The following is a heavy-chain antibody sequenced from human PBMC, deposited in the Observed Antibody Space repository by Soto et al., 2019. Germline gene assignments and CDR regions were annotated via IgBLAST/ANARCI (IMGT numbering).Heavy chain of an antibody. CDR2: ISAYNGNT. D-gene: IGHD6-13*01. CDR3: ARAPDSSSWLYGMDV. J-gene: IGHJ6*02. CDR1: GYTFTSYG. V-gene: IGHV1-18*04. Sequence: ASVKVSCKASGYTFTSYGISWVRQAPGQGLEWMGWISAYNGNTNYAQKLQGRVTMTTDTSTSTAYMELRSLRSDDTAVYYCARAPDSSSWLYGMDVWGQGTTVTVSS.